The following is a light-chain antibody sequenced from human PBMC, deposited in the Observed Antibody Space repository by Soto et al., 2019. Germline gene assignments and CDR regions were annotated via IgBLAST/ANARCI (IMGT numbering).Light chain of an antibody. CDR3: QQYNTYWT. CDR1: QSISSW. J-gene: IGKJ1*01. CDR2: DAS. V-gene: IGKV1-5*01. Sequence: DSQMTQSPSTLSASVGDRFTITCLASQSISSWLAWYQQKPRKAPKLLIYDASSLESGVPSRLSGSGSGTEFTLTISSLQPDDSATYYCQQYNTYWTFGQGTKVDIK.